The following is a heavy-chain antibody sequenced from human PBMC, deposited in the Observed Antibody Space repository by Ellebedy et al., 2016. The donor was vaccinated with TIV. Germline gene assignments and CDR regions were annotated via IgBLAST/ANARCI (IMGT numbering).Heavy chain of an antibody. CDR3: DRDLHGYNDQ. Sequence: PGGSLRLSCAGSGFYWMHWVRQAPGKGLVWVSRINPEETTTNYADSVRGRFAISRDIAKNTVYLQMNSLRVEDKAVYYCDRDLHGYNDQWGQGTLVTVSS. J-gene: IGHJ4*02. CDR1: GFYW. D-gene: IGHD3-10*01. V-gene: IGHV3-74*01. CDR2: INPEETTT.